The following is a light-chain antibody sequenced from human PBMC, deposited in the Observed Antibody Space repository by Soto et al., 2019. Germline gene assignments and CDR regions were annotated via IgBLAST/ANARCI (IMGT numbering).Light chain of an antibody. CDR3: SSYTSSNTLV. CDR1: SSDVGGYNS. J-gene: IGLJ1*01. V-gene: IGLV2-14*01. CDR2: NVS. Sequence: QSVLTQPASVSGSPGQSITISCTGTSSDVGGYNSVSWYQQHPGKAPKLIIYNVSNRPSGVSNRFSGSKSGNTASLTISGLQAEDEADYYCSSYTSSNTLVFGTGTKVTVL.